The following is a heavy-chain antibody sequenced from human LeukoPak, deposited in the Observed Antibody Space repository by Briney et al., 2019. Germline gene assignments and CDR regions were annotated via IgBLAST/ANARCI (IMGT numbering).Heavy chain of an antibody. CDR2: FYSSGSN. J-gene: IGHJ6*03. Sequence: SETLSLTCTVSGGSISSGSYYWSWIRQPAGKGLEWFGRFYSSGSNNYNPSLQSRVTISVDTSKNQFSLKLSSVTAADTAVYYCARERYYYDSSGENYYYYYMDVWGKGTTVTVSS. D-gene: IGHD3-22*01. CDR1: GGSISSGSYY. CDR3: ARERYYYDSSGENYYYYYMDV. V-gene: IGHV4-61*02.